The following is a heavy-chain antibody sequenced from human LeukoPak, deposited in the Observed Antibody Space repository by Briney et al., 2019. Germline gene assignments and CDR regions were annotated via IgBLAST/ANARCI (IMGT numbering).Heavy chain of an antibody. V-gene: IGHV3-74*01. Sequence: PPGGSLRLSCAASGFTFSSYWMHWVRQAPGKGLVWVSRINSDGSSTSYADSVKGRFTISRDNAKNTLYLQMSGLRAEDTAVYYCARSFRPFWTGYYHGDIEYFHHWGQGTLVTVSS. D-gene: IGHD3/OR15-3a*01. CDR3: ARSFRPFWTGYYHGDIEYFHH. J-gene: IGHJ1*01. CDR2: INSDGSST. CDR1: GFTFSSYW.